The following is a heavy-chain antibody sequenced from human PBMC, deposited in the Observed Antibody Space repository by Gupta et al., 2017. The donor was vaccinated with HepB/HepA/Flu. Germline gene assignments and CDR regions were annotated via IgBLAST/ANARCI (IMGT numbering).Heavy chain of an antibody. CDR1: GFTVTSSH. Sequence: DVQLVESGGGLVQPGASLSPSCPASGFTVTSSHMNWVRQAAGKGPEWVSLMYSGANKYYSEAGNGRFTISRDEPKNSLYLQMKRPRNAATAVYYWASKPRSEHGTGVDPWGQGTLVTVSS. CDR2: MYSGANK. V-gene: IGHV3-66*01. D-gene: IGHD1-14*01. CDR3: ASKPRSEHGTGVDP. J-gene: IGHJ5*02.